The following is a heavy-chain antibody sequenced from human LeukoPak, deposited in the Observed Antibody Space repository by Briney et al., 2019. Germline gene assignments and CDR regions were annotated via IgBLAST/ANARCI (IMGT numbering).Heavy chain of an antibody. CDR2: IYNSGNT. J-gene: IGHJ4*02. D-gene: IGHD2-2*01. V-gene: IGHV4-59*01. CDR1: GGSISSYY. CDR3: YFDY. Sequence: SETLSLTCTVSGGSISSYYWSWIRQSPENGLEWIGYIYNSGNTNYNLFLKSRVTISADTSKNQFSLKLTSVTAADTAVYGYYFDYWGQGKLVIVSS.